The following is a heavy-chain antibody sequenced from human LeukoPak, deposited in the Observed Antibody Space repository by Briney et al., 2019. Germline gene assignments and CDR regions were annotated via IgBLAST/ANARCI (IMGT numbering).Heavy chain of an antibody. CDR3: ARLSDYGDYSVDY. CDR2: IYTSGST. Sequence: SETLSLTRTVPGGSISSYYWGWIRQPPGKGLEWIGYIYTSGSTNYNPSLKSRVTISVDTPKNQFSLKLSSVTAADTAVYYCARLSDYGDYSVDYWGQGTLVTVSS. CDR1: GGSISSYY. V-gene: IGHV4-4*09. D-gene: IGHD4-17*01. J-gene: IGHJ4*02.